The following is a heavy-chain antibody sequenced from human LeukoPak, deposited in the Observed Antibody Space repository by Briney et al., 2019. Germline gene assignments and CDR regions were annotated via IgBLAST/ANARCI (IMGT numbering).Heavy chain of an antibody. Sequence: SETLSLTCTVSGGSINSYFWSWIRQPAGKGLEWIGRIYYTGSTNCNPSLKSRVSMSVDTSKNQFSLNLNSVTAADTAIYYCARGTIAATYWGQGTLVTVSS. CDR1: GGSINSYF. D-gene: IGHD6-25*01. V-gene: IGHV4-4*07. CDR2: IYYTGST. CDR3: ARGTIAATY. J-gene: IGHJ4*02.